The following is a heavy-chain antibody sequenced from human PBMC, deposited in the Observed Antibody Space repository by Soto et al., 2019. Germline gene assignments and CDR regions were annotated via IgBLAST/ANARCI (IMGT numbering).Heavy chain of an antibody. Sequence: QITVKESGLTLVKPTETLTLTCTFSGFSLSSIGMGVGWIRQPPGKALEWLALIYWDDDKRYSPSLSSRLTITKDPSKNEVDLTMTNMDPVDTATYYCARLTRGVYDSGRLWEKFAYWGQGTLVTVSS. CDR1: GFSLSSIGMG. V-gene: IGHV2-5*02. CDR3: ARLTRGVYDSGRLWEKFAY. D-gene: IGHD5-12*01. J-gene: IGHJ4*02. CDR2: IYWDDDK.